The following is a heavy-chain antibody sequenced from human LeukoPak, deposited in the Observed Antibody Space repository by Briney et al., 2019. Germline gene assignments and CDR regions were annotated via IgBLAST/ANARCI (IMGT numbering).Heavy chain of an antibody. CDR1: GFTFSSYV. J-gene: IGHJ4*02. CDR3: AKDSVGANPD. Sequence: GGSLRLSCAASGFTFSSYVVSWVRQAPGKGLEWVSVISGSGGETNYADSVKGRFTISRDNSKNTLYLQMNSPRAEDTAVYYCAKDSVGANPDWGQGTLVTVSS. V-gene: IGHV3-23*01. D-gene: IGHD1-26*01. CDR2: ISGSGGET.